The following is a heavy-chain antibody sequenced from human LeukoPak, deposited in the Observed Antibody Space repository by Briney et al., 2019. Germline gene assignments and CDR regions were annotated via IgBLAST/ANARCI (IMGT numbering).Heavy chain of an antibody. V-gene: IGHV4-34*01. J-gene: IGHJ4*02. D-gene: IGHD3/OR15-3a*01. CDR2: INHSGST. CDR3: AARDLDGDYLDY. Sequence: SETLSLTCAVYVGSFSRYYWSWIRQPPGKGLEWIGEINHSGSTNYNPSLKSRVTISVDTSKNQFSLNLNSVTAADTAVYYCAARDLDGDYLDYWGQGTLVTVSS. CDR1: VGSFSRYY.